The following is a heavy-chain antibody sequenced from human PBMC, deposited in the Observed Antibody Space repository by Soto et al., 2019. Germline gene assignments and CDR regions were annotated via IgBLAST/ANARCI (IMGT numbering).Heavy chain of an antibody. Sequence: EVQLVESGGGLVQPGESLRLSCAASGFTFSSSGMHWVRQAPGKGLVWVSRINSDGSTTNYAASVKGRFTISRDNAKNTLYLQMNSLRAEDTAVYYCARADESSGYSFDYWGQGTLVTVSS. V-gene: IGHV3-74*01. CDR1: GFTFSSSG. J-gene: IGHJ4*02. D-gene: IGHD3-22*01. CDR2: INSDGSTT. CDR3: ARADESSGYSFDY.